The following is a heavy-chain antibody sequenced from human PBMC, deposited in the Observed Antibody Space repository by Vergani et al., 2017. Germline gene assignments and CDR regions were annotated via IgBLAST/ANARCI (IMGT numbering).Heavy chain of an antibody. J-gene: IGHJ4*02. CDR2: INPNSGGT. CDR3: ARSPSQVRXNDY. CDR1: GYTFTGYY. V-gene: IGHV1-2*02. Sequence: QVQLVQSGAEVKKPGASVKVSCKASGYTFTGYYMHWVRQAPGQGLEWMGWINPNSGGTNYPQKFQGRVTMTRDTSISTAYMELSRLGSDDTAVYYCARSPSQVRXNDYWGQGTLVTVSS.